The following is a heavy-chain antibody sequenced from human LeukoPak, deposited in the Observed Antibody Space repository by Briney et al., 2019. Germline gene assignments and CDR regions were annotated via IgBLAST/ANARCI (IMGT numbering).Heavy chain of an antibody. CDR3: ASRTGYSSGWYLFDY. Sequence: SETLSLTCAVSGGSLSSGGYSWSWIRQPPGKGLEWIGYIYHSGSTYYNPSLKSRVTISVDRSKNQFSLKLSSVTAADTAVYYCASRTGYSSGWYLFDYWGQGTLVTVSS. D-gene: IGHD6-19*01. CDR1: GGSLSSGGYS. V-gene: IGHV4-30-2*01. CDR2: IYHSGST. J-gene: IGHJ4*02.